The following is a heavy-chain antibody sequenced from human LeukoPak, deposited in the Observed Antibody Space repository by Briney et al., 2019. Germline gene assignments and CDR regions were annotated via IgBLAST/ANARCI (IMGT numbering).Heavy chain of an antibody. Sequence: SETLSLTCAVYGGSFSGYYWSWIRQPPGKGLEWIGEINHSGSTNYNPSLKSRVTISVDTSKNQFSLKLSSVTAADTAVYYCARDHAPGNWFDPWGQGTLVTVSS. D-gene: IGHD3-10*01. CDR1: GGSFSGYY. J-gene: IGHJ5*02. V-gene: IGHV4-34*01. CDR2: INHSGST. CDR3: ARDHAPGNWFDP.